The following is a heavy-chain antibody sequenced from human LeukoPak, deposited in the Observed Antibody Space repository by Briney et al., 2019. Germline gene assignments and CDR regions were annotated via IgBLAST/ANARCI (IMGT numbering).Heavy chain of an antibody. Sequence: GASVKVSCKVSGYTLTELSMHWVRQAPGKGLEWMGGFDPEDGETIYAQKFQGRVTMTEDTSTDTAYMELSSLRSEDTAVYYCATDHRIAAAGLYYYGMDVWGQGTTVTVS. CDR1: GYTLTELS. CDR3: ATDHRIAAAGLYYYGMDV. D-gene: IGHD6-13*01. CDR2: FDPEDGET. J-gene: IGHJ6*02. V-gene: IGHV1-24*01.